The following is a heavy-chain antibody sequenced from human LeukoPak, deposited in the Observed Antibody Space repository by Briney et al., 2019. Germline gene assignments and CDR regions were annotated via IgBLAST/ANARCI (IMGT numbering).Heavy chain of an antibody. V-gene: IGHV3-48*03. CDR1: GFTFSSYE. CDR3: VRQYYYGSGSYLWAPDY. J-gene: IGHJ4*02. CDR2: ISSSGSTI. D-gene: IGHD3-10*01. Sequence: GGSLRVSCAASGFTFSSYEMNWVRQAPGKGLEWVSYISSSGSTIYYADSVKGRFTSSRDNVKNSLYLQMNSLRAEDTAVYYCVRQYYYGSGSYLWAPDYWGQGTLVTVSS.